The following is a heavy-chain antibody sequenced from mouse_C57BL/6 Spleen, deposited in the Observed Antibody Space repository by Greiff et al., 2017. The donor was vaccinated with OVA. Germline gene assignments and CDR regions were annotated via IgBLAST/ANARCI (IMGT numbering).Heavy chain of an antibody. Sequence: QVQLQQPGAELVKPGASVKMSCKASGYTFTSYWITWVKQRPGQGLEWIGDIYPGSGSTNYNEKFKSKATLTVDTSSSTAYMQLSSLTSEDSAVYYCARLIYYYGSSYHWYFDVWGTGTTVTVSS. CDR1: GYTFTSYW. D-gene: IGHD1-1*01. V-gene: IGHV1-55*01. CDR3: ARLIYYYGSSYHWYFDV. J-gene: IGHJ1*03. CDR2: IYPGSGST.